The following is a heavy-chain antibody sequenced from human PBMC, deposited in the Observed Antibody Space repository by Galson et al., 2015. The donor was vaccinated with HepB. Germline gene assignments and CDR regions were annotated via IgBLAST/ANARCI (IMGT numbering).Heavy chain of an antibody. CDR3: ARTIAAAGGEYYFDY. J-gene: IGHJ4*02. D-gene: IGHD6-13*01. V-gene: IGHV3-11*01. CDR2: ISSSGSTI. CDR1: GFTFSDYY. Sequence: SLRLSCAASGFTFSDYYMSWIRQAPGKGLEWILYISSSGSTIYYADSVKGRFTISRDNAKNSLYLQMNSLRAEDTAVYYCARTIAAAGGEYYFDYWGQGTLVTVSS.